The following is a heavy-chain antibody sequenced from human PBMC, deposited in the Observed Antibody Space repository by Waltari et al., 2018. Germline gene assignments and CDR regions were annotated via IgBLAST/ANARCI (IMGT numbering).Heavy chain of an antibody. D-gene: IGHD4-17*01. J-gene: IGHJ3*02. CDR3: VKDGPLAYGAPDAFDI. Sequence: QVQLVESGGDVVQPGGSLRLSCAASGFTFSSYGMHWVRQAPGKGLEWVAFIRYDGSNKYYADSVKGRFTISRDNSKNTLYLQMNSLRAEDTAVYYCVKDGPLAYGAPDAFDIWGQGTMVTVSS. V-gene: IGHV3-30*02. CDR1: GFTFSSYG. CDR2: IRYDGSNK.